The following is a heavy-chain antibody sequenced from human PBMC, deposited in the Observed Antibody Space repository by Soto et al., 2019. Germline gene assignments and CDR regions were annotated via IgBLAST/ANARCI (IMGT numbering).Heavy chain of an antibody. V-gene: IGHV5-51*01. CDR1: GYSFTSYW. CDR3: ARLCPSGGSCRYGMDV. CDR2: IYPGDSDT. Sequence: PGESLKISCKGSGYSFTSYWIGWVRQMPGKGLEWMGIIYPGDSDTRYSPSFQGQVTISADKSISTAYLQWSSLKASDTAMYYCARLCPSGGSCRYGMDVWGQGTTVTVSS. D-gene: IGHD2-15*01. J-gene: IGHJ6*02.